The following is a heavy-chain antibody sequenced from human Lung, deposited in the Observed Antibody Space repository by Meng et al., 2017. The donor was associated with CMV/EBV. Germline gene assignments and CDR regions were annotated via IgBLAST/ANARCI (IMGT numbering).Heavy chain of an antibody. Sequence: CASSGFTFNDYYMFWIRQAPGKGLEWNSYFSSNASTIIYYVASVKGRFTISRDNAKNSLHLQMNSLRVEDTAVYYCTRGGPAGWFDPWGQGTLVTVSS. D-gene: IGHD2-2*01. J-gene: IGHJ5*02. CDR1: GFTFNDYY. CDR2: FSSNASTI. CDR3: TRGGPAGWFDP. V-gene: IGHV3-11*01.